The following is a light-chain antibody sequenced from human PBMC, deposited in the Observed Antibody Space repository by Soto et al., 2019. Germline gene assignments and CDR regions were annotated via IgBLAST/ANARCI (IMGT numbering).Light chain of an antibody. J-gene: IGLJ2*01. CDR1: SSDVGSYNL. V-gene: IGLV2-23*01. Sequence: QSALTQPASVSGSPGQSITISCTGTSSDVGSYNLVSWYQQHPGKAPKLMIYEGSKRPSGVSNRFSGYKSGNTASLTISGLQAEDEADYYCCSYAGSLVVFGGGTKVTVL. CDR3: CSYAGSLVV. CDR2: EGS.